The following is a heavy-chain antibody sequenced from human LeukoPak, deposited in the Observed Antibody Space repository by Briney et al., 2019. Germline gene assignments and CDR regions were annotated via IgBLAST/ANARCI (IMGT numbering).Heavy chain of an antibody. CDR3: ARGDFWSGFTDY. Sequence: SETLSLTCAVYGGSFSGYYWSWIRQPPGKGREWIGEINHSGSTNYNPSLKSRVTISVDTSKNQFSLKLSSVTAADTAVYYCARGDFWSGFTDYWGQGTLVTVSS. J-gene: IGHJ4*02. CDR2: INHSGST. CDR1: GGSFSGYY. D-gene: IGHD3-3*01. V-gene: IGHV4-34*01.